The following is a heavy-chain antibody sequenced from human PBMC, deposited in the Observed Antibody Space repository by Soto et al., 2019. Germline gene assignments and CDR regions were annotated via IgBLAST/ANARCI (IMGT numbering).Heavy chain of an antibody. CDR2: MNPDSTNT. V-gene: IGHV1-8*01. Sequence: QVHLVQSGPEVKQPGASVKVSCRTSGYTFTNYDIGWVRQATGQGLEWMGWMNPDSTNTGYAQKFQGRVTLTRDTSTRTAYMELNSLTSEDTGTYSCARAIRDQLLSDYWGQGSLILVSS. CDR1: GYTFTNYD. CDR3: ARAIRDQLLSDY. J-gene: IGHJ4*02. D-gene: IGHD1-26*01.